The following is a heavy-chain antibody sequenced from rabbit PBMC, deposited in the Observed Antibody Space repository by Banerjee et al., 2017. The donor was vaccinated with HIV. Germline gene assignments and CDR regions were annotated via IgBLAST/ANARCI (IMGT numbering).Heavy chain of an antibody. D-gene: IGHD8-1*01. V-gene: IGHV1S40*01. CDR2: IYAGSSGST. Sequence: QSLEESGGDLVKPGASLTLTCTASGFSFSSTYFMCWVRQAPGKGLEWIACIYAGSSGSTYYATWAKGRFTISKTSSTTVTLQMTSLTAADTATYFCVRDVPYAGSSDPKLWGQGTLVTVS. J-gene: IGHJ3*01. CDR3: VRDVPYAGSSDPKL. CDR1: GFSFSSTYF.